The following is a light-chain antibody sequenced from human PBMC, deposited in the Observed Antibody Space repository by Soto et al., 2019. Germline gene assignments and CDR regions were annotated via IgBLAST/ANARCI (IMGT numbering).Light chain of an antibody. CDR2: GAS. V-gene: IGKV3-20*01. CDR1: QSVSSSY. CDR3: HQYGSSPFT. J-gene: IGKJ3*01. Sequence: ESVLTQSPGTLYMSPGERATLSCRASQSVSSSYSAWYQQKPGQAPRLLIYGASSRATGIPDRFSGSGSGTDFHLTISSRAPEDFGEYYCHQYGSSPFTFGPGNKVDIK.